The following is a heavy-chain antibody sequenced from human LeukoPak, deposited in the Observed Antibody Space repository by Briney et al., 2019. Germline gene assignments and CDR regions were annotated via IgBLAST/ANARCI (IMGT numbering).Heavy chain of an antibody. CDR1: GYSFTSYW. CDR2: IYPGDSDT. V-gene: IGHV5-51*01. D-gene: IGHD3-22*01. Sequence: GESLKISCKGSGYSFTSYWIGWVRQMPGKGLEWMGIIYPGDSDTSYSPSFQGQVTISADKSISTAYLQWSSLKASGTAMYYCARHLMDYDSSGYYQAPFDYWGQGTLVTVSS. CDR3: ARHLMDYDSSGYYQAPFDY. J-gene: IGHJ4*02.